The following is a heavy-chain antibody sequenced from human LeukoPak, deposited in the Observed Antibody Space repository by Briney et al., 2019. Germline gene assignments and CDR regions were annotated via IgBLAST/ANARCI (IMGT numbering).Heavy chain of an antibody. CDR1: GYSFTSYW. CDR2: IYPSDSDT. J-gene: IGHJ4*02. V-gene: IGHV5-51*01. CDR3: AIRPRGGSYSKFDS. D-gene: IGHD1-26*01. Sequence: GESLKISCKGSGYSFTSYWIGWVRQMPGKGLEWMGIIYPSDSDTKYSPSFQGQVTISADKSINTAYLHWSSLKASDTAMYYCAIRPRGGSYSKFDSWGQGTLVTVSS.